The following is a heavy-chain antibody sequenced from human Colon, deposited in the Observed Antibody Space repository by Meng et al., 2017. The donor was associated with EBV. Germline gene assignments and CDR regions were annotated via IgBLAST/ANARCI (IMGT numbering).Heavy chain of an antibody. D-gene: IGHD3-22*01. J-gene: IGHJ4*02. CDR2: ISNSGDDT. CDR3: AKAGDVAYPPYYDRPCDY. CDR1: GFTFSTYV. V-gene: IGHV3-23*01. Sequence: EVQLLESGGGLVQPGGSLRLSCSAAGFTFSTYVMSWVCQAPGRGLEWVSSISNSGDDTYYADSVKGRFTISRDNSKNTLYLQMNSLRADDTAIYYCAKAGDVAYPPYYDRPCDYWGQGTLVTVSS.